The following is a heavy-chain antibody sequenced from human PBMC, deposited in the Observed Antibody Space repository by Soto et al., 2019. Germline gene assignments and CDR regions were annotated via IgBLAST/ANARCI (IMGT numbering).Heavy chain of an antibody. CDR2: ISSSGSTI. D-gene: IGHD6-13*01. Sequence: QVQLVESGGGLVKPGGSQRLSCAASGFTFSDYYMSWNRQAPGKGLEWVSYISSSGSTIYYADSVNDRFTISRDNAKNSLYLQMHSLRAEDTAVYYCARDRIAAAGSPVYGYFDYWGQGTLVTVSS. J-gene: IGHJ4*02. V-gene: IGHV3-11*01. CDR1: GFTFSDYY. CDR3: ARDRIAAAGSPVYGYFDY.